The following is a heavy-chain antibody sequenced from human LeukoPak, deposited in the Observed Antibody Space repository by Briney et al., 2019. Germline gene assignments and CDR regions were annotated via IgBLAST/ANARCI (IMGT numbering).Heavy chain of an antibody. CDR3: AKGPTAKIAAAGLYYFDY. V-gene: IGHV3-23*01. Sequence: GGSLRLSCAASGFTFSSYGMSWVRQAPGKGLEWVSAISGSGGSTYYADSVKGRFTISRDNSKNTLYLQMNSLRAEDTAVYYCAKGPTAKIAAAGLYYFDYWGQGTLVTVSS. CDR2: ISGSGGST. D-gene: IGHD6-13*01. J-gene: IGHJ4*02. CDR1: GFTFSSYG.